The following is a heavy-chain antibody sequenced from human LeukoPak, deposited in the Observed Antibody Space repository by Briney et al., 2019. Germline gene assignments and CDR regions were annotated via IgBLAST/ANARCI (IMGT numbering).Heavy chain of an antibody. J-gene: IGHJ4*02. Sequence: SETLSLTCSVSGGSISSGTYWWAWIRQPPGKGLEWIGSIYYSGSTHYNPSLKSRVTISVGTSNNQFSLKLTSVTAADTAVYYCARQYGSGFWFFDNWGQGTLVTVSS. CDR2: IYYSGST. CDR3: ARQYGSGFWFFDN. D-gene: IGHD3-10*01. CDR1: GGSISSGTYW. V-gene: IGHV4-39*01.